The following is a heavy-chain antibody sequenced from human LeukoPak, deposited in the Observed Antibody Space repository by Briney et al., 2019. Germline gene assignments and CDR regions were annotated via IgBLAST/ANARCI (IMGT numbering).Heavy chain of an antibody. CDR3: ARGRVIRYYYYYMDV. J-gene: IGHJ6*03. V-gene: IGHV4-34*01. CDR2: INHSRST. Sequence: SETLSLTCAVYGGSFSGCYWSWIRQPPGKGLEWIGEINHSRSTNYNPSLKSRVTISVDTSKNQFSLKLSSVTAADTAVYYCARGRVIRYYYYYMDVWGKGTTVTVSS. CDR1: GGSFSGCY. D-gene: IGHD3-10*01.